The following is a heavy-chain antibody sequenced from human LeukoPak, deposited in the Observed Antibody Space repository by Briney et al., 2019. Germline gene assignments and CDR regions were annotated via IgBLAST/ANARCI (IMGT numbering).Heavy chain of an antibody. J-gene: IGHJ4*02. D-gene: IGHD1-1*01. Sequence: GGSLRLSCAASGFTFSDYYMSWIRQAPGKGLEWVSCISSSGSTIYYADSVKGRFTISRDNAKNSLYLQMNSLRAEDTAVYYCARGPYNWNDFDFDYWGQGTLVTVSS. CDR2: ISSSGSTI. CDR1: GFTFSDYY. V-gene: IGHV3-11*04. CDR3: ARGPYNWNDFDFDY.